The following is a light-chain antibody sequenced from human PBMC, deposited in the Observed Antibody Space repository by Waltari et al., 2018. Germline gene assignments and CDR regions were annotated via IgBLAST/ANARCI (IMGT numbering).Light chain of an antibody. V-gene: IGKV1-39*01. CDR1: QRISNF. J-gene: IGKJ4*01. CDR3: QQLKSYPIT. Sequence: DIQMTQSPSSLSASVGDRVTITCRASQRISNFLNWYQQKPGKAPKLLIYAASSLQSGVPSRFSASGSGTDFTLTISSLQPEDFATYFCQQLKSYPITFGGGTKVEIK. CDR2: AAS.